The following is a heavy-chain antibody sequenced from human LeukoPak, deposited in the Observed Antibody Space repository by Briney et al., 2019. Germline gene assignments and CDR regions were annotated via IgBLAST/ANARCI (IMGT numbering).Heavy chain of an antibody. CDR1: GFTFNNYG. J-gene: IGHJ4*02. D-gene: IGHD2-2*01. Sequence: GGTLRLSCAASGFTFNNYGMSWVRQAPGKGLERVSAISGGGVTTYYADSVKGRFTSSRDNSKNTLYLQMNSLRAEDTAVYYCSKWKAIVLVPAARSPIDYWGQGTLVTVSS. V-gene: IGHV3-23*01. CDR2: ISGGGVTT. CDR3: SKWKAIVLVPAARSPIDY.